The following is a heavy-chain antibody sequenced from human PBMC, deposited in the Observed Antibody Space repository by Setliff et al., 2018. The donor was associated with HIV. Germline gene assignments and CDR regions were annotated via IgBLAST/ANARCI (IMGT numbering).Heavy chain of an antibody. CDR2: IIPMFGTA. CDR1: GGTFSSFA. D-gene: IGHD2-15*01. Sequence: SVKVSCKASGGTFSSFAIHWVRQAPGQGLEWMGGIIPMFGTANYAQKFHGRVTITADESTNTAYMELSSLGSEDTAVYYCALGYCSVGSCYSVDFDYWGQGTPVTVS. V-gene: IGHV1-69*13. J-gene: IGHJ4*02. CDR3: ALGYCSVGSCYSVDFDY.